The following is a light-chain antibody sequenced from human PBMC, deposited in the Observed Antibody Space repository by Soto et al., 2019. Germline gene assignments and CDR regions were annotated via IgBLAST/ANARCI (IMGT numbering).Light chain of an antibody. CDR2: GSI. CDR1: QNIRRL. CDR3: QQSYGVPG. Sequence: IQMTQSPSSLSASVGDRVTITCRASQNIRRLVNWYQQKPGKAPKPLIYGSINLQSGVPPRFSGSGSGTDFTLTISSLQPEDFATYYCQQSYGVPGFGQGTKLEIK. V-gene: IGKV1-39*01. J-gene: IGKJ2*03.